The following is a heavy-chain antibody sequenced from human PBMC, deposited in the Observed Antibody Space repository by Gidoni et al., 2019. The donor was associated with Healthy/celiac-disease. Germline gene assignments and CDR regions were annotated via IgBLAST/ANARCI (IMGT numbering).Heavy chain of an antibody. CDR2: INAGNGNT. Sequence: QVQLVQSGAEVKKPGASVKVSCKASGYTFTSYVMHWVRQAPGQRLEWMGWINAGNGNTKYSQKFQGRVTITRDTSASTAYMELSSLRSEDTAVYYCAREGWELLSFDYWGQGTLVTVSS. CDR3: AREGWELLSFDY. CDR1: GYTFTSYV. V-gene: IGHV1-3*01. D-gene: IGHD1-26*01. J-gene: IGHJ4*02.